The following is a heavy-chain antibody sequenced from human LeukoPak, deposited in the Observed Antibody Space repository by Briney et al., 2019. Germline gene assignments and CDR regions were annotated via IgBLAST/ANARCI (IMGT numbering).Heavy chain of an antibody. CDR2: INPSGGST. CDR1: GYTFTSYY. CDR3: ARAVLTGYYTPDFDY. J-gene: IGHJ4*02. V-gene: IGHV1-46*01. D-gene: IGHD3-9*01. Sequence: ASVKVSCKASGYTFTSYYIHWVRQAPGQGLEWMGIINPSGGSTSYAQKFQGRVTMTRDTSTSTVYMELSSLRSEDTAVYYCARAVLTGYYTPDFDYWGQGTLVTVSS.